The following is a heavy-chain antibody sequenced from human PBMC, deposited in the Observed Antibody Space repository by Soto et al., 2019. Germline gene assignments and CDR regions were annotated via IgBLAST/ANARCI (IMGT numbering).Heavy chain of an antibody. V-gene: IGHV3-72*01. D-gene: IGHD1-26*01. Sequence: GGSLRLSCAASGFTFSDYYMDWVRQVPGKGLEWVGRSRNKANSYNTEYAASVKGRFSISRDGSKDSMCLQMNSLKTEDTAVYYCARDTGGSYDYWGQGALVTVSS. CDR2: SRNKANSYNT. J-gene: IGHJ4*02. CDR1: GFTFSDYY. CDR3: ARDTGGSYDY.